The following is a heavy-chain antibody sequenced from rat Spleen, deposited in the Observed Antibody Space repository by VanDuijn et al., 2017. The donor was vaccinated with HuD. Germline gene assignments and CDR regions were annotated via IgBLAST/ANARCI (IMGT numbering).Heavy chain of an antibody. Sequence: EVQLVESDGGLVQPGRSLKLSCAASGFTFSDYYMAWVRQAPTTGLEWVATISYDGSSTYYRDSVKGRFTISRDNAESTLSLQMNSLRSEDTATYYCTRGGNYDFDYWGQGVMVTVSS. D-gene: IGHD1-10*01. CDR2: ISYDGSST. J-gene: IGHJ2*01. CDR3: TRGGNYDFDY. CDR1: GFTFSDYY. V-gene: IGHV5-29*01.